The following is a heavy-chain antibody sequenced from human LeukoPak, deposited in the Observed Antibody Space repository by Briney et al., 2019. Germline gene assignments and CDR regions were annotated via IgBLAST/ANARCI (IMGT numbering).Heavy chain of an antibody. Sequence: PGGSLRLSCAASGFTFSSYGMHWVRQAPGKGLEWAAVIWYDGSNKYYADSVKGRFTISRDNSKNTLYLQMNSLRAEDTAVYYCAREGPDAFDYWGQGTLVTVSS. V-gene: IGHV3-33*01. CDR3: AREGPDAFDY. CDR2: IWYDGSNK. D-gene: IGHD1-14*01. CDR1: GFTFSSYG. J-gene: IGHJ4*02.